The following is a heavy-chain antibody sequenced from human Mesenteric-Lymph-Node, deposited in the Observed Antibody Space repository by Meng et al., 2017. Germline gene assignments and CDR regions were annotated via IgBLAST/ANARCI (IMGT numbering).Heavy chain of an antibody. D-gene: IGHD2/OR15-2a*01. J-gene: IGHJ5*02. V-gene: IGHV3-11*04. Sequence: QVQLVVSGGGFVKAGRSLILACEASGFTFSDYYMTWIRQPPGQGLEWVASISPTGGSIYYADSVKGRLSISRDNAKNSLSLQMNSLRVEDTAIYYCARDHGFLNWFDPWGQGTLVTVSS. CDR1: GFTFSDYY. CDR2: ISPTGGSI. CDR3: ARDHGFLNWFDP.